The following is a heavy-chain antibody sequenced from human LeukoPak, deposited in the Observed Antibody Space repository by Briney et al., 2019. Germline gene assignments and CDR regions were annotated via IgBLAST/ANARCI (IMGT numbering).Heavy chain of an antibody. CDR3: ARGDFWLDY. V-gene: IGHV3-23*01. Sequence: GGSLRLSCAASEFTFSSYAMSWVRQAPGEGLEWVSTISGSGDSTFYADSAKGRFTISRDNSMNTLYLQMNSLRAEDTAVYYCARGDFWLDYWGQGALVTVSS. J-gene: IGHJ4*02. CDR2: ISGSGDST. D-gene: IGHD3-3*01. CDR1: EFTFSSYA.